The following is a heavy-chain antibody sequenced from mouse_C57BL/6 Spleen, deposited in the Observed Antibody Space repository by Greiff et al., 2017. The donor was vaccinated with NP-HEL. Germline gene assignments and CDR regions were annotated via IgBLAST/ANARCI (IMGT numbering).Heavy chain of an antibody. V-gene: IGHV1-53*01. CDR1: GYTFTSYW. D-gene: IGHD2-2*01. Sequence: QVQLQQPGAELVRPGSSVKLSCKASGYTFTSYWLDWVKQRPGQGLEWIGNINPSNGGTNYNEKFKSKATLTVDKSSSTAYMQLSSLTSEDSAVYYCVHGYDDGREFAYWGQGTLVTVSA. CDR3: VHGYDDGREFAY. J-gene: IGHJ3*01. CDR2: INPSNGGT.